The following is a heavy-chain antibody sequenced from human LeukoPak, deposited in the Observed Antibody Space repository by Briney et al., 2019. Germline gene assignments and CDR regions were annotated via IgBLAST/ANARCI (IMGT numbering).Heavy chain of an antibody. V-gene: IGHV4-34*01. CDR1: GGSFSGYY. D-gene: IGHD4-23*01. J-gene: IGHJ4*02. Sequence: PSETLSLTCAVYGGSFSGYYWSWIRQPPGKGLEWIGEINPSGSTNYNPSLKSRVTISVDTSKNQFSLKLRSVTAADTAVYYCARGDTVVSFDYWGQGTLVTVSS. CDR3: ARGDTVVSFDY. CDR2: INPSGST.